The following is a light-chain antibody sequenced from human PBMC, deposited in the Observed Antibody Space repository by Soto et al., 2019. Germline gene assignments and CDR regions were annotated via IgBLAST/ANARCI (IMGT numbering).Light chain of an antibody. Sequence: IQMTQSPSTLSASVGDTVTINCRASQSFSNWLAGYQQKPGQAPKFLIYKASTLERGVQSRFSGSGSGTEFTLTISSLPPDEFETYYCQQYNRYSWTFGQGNKVVIK. CDR2: KAS. CDR3: QQYNRYSWT. J-gene: IGKJ1*01. V-gene: IGKV1-5*03. CDR1: QSFSNW.